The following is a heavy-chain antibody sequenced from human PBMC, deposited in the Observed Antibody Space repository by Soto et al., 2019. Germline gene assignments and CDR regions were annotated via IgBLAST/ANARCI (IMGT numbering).Heavy chain of an antibody. J-gene: IGHJ4*02. D-gene: IGHD4-17*01. CDR1: GYTFTGYY. Sequence: GASVKVSCKASGYTFTGYYMHWVRQAPGQGLEWMGWINPNSGGTNYAQKFQGWVTMTRDTSISTAYMELSRLRSDDTAVYYCARLLTDDYGDYDYFDYWGQGTLVTVSS. CDR3: ARLLTDDYGDYDYFDY. CDR2: INPNSGGT. V-gene: IGHV1-2*04.